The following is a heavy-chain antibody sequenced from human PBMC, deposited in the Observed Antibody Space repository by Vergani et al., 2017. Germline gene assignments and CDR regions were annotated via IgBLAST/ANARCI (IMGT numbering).Heavy chain of an antibody. D-gene: IGHD5-12*01. CDR1: GGTFSSYT. Sequence: QVQLVQSGAEVKKPGSSVKVSCKASGGTFSSYTISWVRQAPGQGLEWMGRIIPILGIANYAQKFQGRVTTTADKSTSTAYMELSSLRSEDTAVYYCASLKATTTQNFDYWSQGTLVTVSS. V-gene: IGHV1-69*02. J-gene: IGHJ4*02. CDR3: ASLKATTTQNFDY. CDR2: IIPILGIA.